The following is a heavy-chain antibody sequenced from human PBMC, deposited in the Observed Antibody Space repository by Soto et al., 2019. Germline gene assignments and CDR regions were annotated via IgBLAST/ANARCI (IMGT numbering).Heavy chain of an antibody. V-gene: IGHV3-30*18. Sequence: PGGSLRLSCAASGFTFSSYGMHWVRQAPGKGLEWVAVISYDGSNKYYADSVKGRFTISRDNSKNTLYLQMNSLRAEDTAVYYCAKDGGSGYYYDFDYWGQGTLVTVSS. CDR1: GFTFSSYG. D-gene: IGHD3-22*01. CDR2: ISYDGSNK. CDR3: AKDGGSGYYYDFDY. J-gene: IGHJ4*02.